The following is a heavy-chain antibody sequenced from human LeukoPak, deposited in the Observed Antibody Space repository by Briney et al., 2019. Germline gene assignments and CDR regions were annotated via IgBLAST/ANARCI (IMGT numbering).Heavy chain of an antibody. CDR2: TSSDGNNQ. V-gene: IGHV3-30*04. D-gene: IGHD5-18*01. CDR3: ARAMDKAMGPYFDY. CDR1: GCPFSGYS. Sequence: GTSLSLSCAASGCPFSGYSMHWVRQAPGKGLKWVAFTSSDGNNQYYADSVKSRFIISRGNSKNTLYQQVSSLRPEDTAVYYCARAMDKAMGPYFDYWGQGTLVTVSS. J-gene: IGHJ4*02.